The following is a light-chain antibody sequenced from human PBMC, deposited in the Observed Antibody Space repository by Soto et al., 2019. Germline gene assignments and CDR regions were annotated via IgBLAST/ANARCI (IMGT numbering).Light chain of an antibody. Sequence: EMVMTQSPAPLSVSPGERATLSCRASQNLSRNLAWYQQQPGQAPGLLIYGASTRATGIPARFSGSGSGTDFTLTISSLQSEDFAVYYCQQYDNWPHTFGQGTKLEIK. J-gene: IGKJ2*01. CDR3: QQYDNWPHT. CDR2: GAS. CDR1: QNLSRN. V-gene: IGKV3-15*01.